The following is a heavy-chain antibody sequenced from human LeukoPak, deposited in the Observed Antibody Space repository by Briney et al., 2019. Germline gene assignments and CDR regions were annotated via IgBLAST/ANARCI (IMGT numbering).Heavy chain of an antibody. J-gene: IGHJ4*02. CDR3: ARFSQYYGSPTRYLDY. D-gene: IGHD2/OR15-2a*01. V-gene: IGHV4-31*03. CDR1: GGSISSGGYY. Sequence: SQTLSLTCTVSGGSISSGGYYWSWIRQHPGKGLEWIGYIYYSGSTYYNPSLKSRVTISVDTSKNQFSLRLNSVTAADTAVYYCARFSQYYGSPTRYLDYWGQGILVIVSS. CDR2: IYYSGST.